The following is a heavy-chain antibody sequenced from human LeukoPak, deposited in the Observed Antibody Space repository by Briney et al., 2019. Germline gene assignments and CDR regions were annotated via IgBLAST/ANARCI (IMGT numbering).Heavy chain of an antibody. Sequence: GGSLRLSCAASGFTFSSYGMHWVRQAPGKGLEWVAVISYDGSNKYYADSVKGRFTISRDNSKNTLYLQMNILRVEDTAVYYCAKWGYSYGPGYFDYCGQGTLVTVSS. J-gene: IGHJ4*02. CDR1: GFTFSSYG. CDR3: AKWGYSYGPGYFDY. CDR2: ISYDGSNK. D-gene: IGHD3-10*01. V-gene: IGHV3-30*18.